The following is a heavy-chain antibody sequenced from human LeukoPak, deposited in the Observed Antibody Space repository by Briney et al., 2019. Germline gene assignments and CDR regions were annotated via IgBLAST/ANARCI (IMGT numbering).Heavy chain of an antibody. Sequence: GGSLRLSCAASGFTFSSYGMHWVRQAPGKGLEWVSYISTTTGTTYYADSVKGRFTISRDNAKNSLYLQMNSLRADDTAVYYCARESGYAVGDFWGQGTLVTVSS. CDR1: GFTFSSYG. CDR2: ISTTTGTT. D-gene: IGHD5-12*01. CDR3: ARESGYAVGDF. V-gene: IGHV3-48*01. J-gene: IGHJ4*02.